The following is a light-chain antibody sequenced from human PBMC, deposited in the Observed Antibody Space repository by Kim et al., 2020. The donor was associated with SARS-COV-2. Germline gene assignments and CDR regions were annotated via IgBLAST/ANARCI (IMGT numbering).Light chain of an antibody. CDR1: QSVSNN. CDR3: HQYNDWPPGDT. J-gene: IGKJ2*01. Sequence: SPGDRATLSCRASQSVSNNLAWYQRKPGQAPRLLIYGASTRATGTTARFSASGSGTDFTLTVSSLQSEDFAVYYCHQYNDWPPGDTFGQGTKLEI. CDR2: GAS. V-gene: IGKV3-15*01.